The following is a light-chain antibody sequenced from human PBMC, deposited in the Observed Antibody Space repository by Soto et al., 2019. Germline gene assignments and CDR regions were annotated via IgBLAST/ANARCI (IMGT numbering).Light chain of an antibody. CDR3: SSHTGSVWV. V-gene: IGLV2-14*02. CDR2: EVS. J-gene: IGLJ3*02. CDR1: SRDVGSNNL. Sequence: QPASVSGSPGQSITISCTGTSRDVGSNNLVSWYQQHPGKAPKLMIYEVSNRPSGVSNRFSGSKSGNTASLTMSGLQAEDEADYYCSSHTGSVWVFGGGTQLTVL.